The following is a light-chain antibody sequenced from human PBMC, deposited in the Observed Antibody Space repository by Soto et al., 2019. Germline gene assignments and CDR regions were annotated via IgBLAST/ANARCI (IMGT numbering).Light chain of an antibody. CDR1: QSISSW. J-gene: IGKJ1*01. CDR2: DAS. V-gene: IGKV1-5*01. CDR3: EQYNSYSPWT. Sequence: DIQMTQSPSTLSASVGDRVTITCRASQSISSWLAWYQQKPGKAPKLLIYDASSLESGVPSRVSGSGSGTEFTLTISSLQPDDFAAYSCEQYNSYSPWTFVQGTKVEIK.